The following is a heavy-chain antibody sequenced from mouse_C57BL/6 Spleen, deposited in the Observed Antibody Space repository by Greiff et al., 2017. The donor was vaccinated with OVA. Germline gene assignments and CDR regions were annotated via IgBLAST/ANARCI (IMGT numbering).Heavy chain of an antibody. D-gene: IGHD1-1*01. CDR2: IGPNSGGT. V-gene: IGHV1-72*01. Sequence: QVQLQQPGAELVKPGASVKLSCKASGYTFTSYWMHWVRQRPGRGLEWLGRIGPNSGGTKYNEKFKSKATLTVDKPSSTDYMQLSSLTSEDSAVYYCARDFSAVVGGYWGQGTTLTVSS. J-gene: IGHJ2*01. CDR3: ARDFSAVVGGY. CDR1: GYTFTSYW.